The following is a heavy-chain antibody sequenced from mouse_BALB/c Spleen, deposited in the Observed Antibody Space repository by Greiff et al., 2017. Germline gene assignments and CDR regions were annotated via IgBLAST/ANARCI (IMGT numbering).Heavy chain of an antibody. CDR1: GYAFSSYW. J-gene: IGHJ3*01. Sequence: QVQLQQSGAELVRPGSSVKISCKASGYAFSSYWMNWVKQRPGQGLEWIGQIYPGDGDTNYNGKFKGKATLTADKSSSTAYMQLSSLTSEDSAVYFCAREGQYGKGFAYWGQGTLVTVSA. CDR2: IYPGDGDT. CDR3: AREGQYGKGFAY. D-gene: IGHD2-10*02. V-gene: IGHV1-80*01.